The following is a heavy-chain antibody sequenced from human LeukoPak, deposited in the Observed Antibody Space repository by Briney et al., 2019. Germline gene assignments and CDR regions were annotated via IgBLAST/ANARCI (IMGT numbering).Heavy chain of an antibody. V-gene: IGHV3-11*01. Sequence: SLRLSCAASGFTFTDYYIILFLQAPGHRLESISYISVSGSTIYDADPMTGRFTISRDNARSSVYLQIHSLRADDTAVYYCARDARLPSGLCHAFDMWGQGTMVTVS. CDR1: GFTFTDYY. CDR3: ARDARLPSGLCHAFDM. D-gene: IGHD3-22*01. CDR2: ISVSGSTI. J-gene: IGHJ3*02.